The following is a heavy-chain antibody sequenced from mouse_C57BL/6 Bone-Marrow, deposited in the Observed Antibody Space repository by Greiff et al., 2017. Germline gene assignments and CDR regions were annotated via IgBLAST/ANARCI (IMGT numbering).Heavy chain of an antibody. V-gene: IGHV5-6*02. J-gene: IGHJ4*01. CDR2: ISSGGSYT. CDR3: ARQTVVHYYAMDY. Sequence: EVMLVESGGDLVKPGGSLKLSCAASGFTFSSYGMSWVRQTPDKRLEWVATISSGGSYTYYPDSVKGRFTISRDNAKNNLYLQMSSLKSEDTAMYYCARQTVVHYYAMDYWGQGTFVTVSS. D-gene: IGHD1-1*01. CDR1: GFTFSSYG.